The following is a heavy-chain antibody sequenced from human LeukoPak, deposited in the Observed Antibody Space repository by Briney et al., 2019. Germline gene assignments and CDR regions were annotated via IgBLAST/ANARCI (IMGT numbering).Heavy chain of an antibody. J-gene: IGHJ4*02. V-gene: IGHV3-23*01. Sequence: PGGPLRLSCAVSGFTFSSHAMCWVRQAPGKGLEGVSSIDISGGSTYYADSVKGRFTNSRDNSRNTLYLQMNSLRAEDTALYFCANEVRPNDYWGQGTLVTVSS. CDR1: GFTFSSHA. CDR3: ANEVRPNDY. CDR2: IDISGGST. D-gene: IGHD4/OR15-4a*01.